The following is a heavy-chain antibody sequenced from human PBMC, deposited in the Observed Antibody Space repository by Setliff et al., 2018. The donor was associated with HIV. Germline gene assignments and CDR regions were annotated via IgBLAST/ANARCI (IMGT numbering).Heavy chain of an antibody. CDR3: ARNVAATSAFDI. J-gene: IGHJ3*02. CDR2: ISSSGNT. Sequence: SETLSLTCTVSGGSISSTSYYWGWIRQPPGTGLEWIGSISSSGNTYYNPSLKRRVTTSVDTSKNQFSLKLTSVTAADTAVYDCARNVAATSAFDIWGRGTMVTVSS. CDR1: GGSISSTSYY. D-gene: IGHD6-19*01. V-gene: IGHV4-39*01.